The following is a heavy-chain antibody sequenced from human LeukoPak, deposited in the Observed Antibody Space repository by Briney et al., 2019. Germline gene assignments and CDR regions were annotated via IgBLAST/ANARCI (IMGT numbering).Heavy chain of an antibody. Sequence: ASVKVSCKASGYTFTSYTMNWVRQAPGQGLEWMGWINTNTGNPTYAQGFTGRFVFSLVTSVSTAYLQISSLNAEDTAVYYCARGYTKDMTSVTHFDYWGQGTLVTVSS. CDR1: GYTFTSYT. CDR3: ARGYTKDMTSVTHFDY. CDR2: INTNTGNP. J-gene: IGHJ4*02. V-gene: IGHV7-4-1*02. D-gene: IGHD4-17*01.